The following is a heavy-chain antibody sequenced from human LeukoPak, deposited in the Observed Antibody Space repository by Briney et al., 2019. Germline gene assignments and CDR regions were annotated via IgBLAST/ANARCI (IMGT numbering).Heavy chain of an antibody. J-gene: IGHJ4*02. D-gene: IGHD6-13*01. Sequence: GGSLRLSCVASGFTFSSYGMNWVRQAPGKGLEWVSSISSSSSYIYYADSVKGRFTISRDNSKNTLYLQMNSLRAEDTAVYYCAIRGRYSSTWYADYWGQGTLVTVSS. CDR1: GFTFSSYG. CDR3: AIRGRYSSTWYADY. V-gene: IGHV3-21*04. CDR2: ISSSSSYI.